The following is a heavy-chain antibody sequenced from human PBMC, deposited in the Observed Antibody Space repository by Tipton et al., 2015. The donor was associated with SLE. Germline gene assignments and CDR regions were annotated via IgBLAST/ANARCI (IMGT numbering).Heavy chain of an antibody. J-gene: IGHJ4*02. CDR2: IYYSGYI. V-gene: IGHV4-59*11. CDR3: TRVPHGSS. D-gene: IGHD1-26*01. CDR1: GGSISSHY. Sequence: LSCTVSGGSISSHYWSWIRQPPGKGLEWIGYIYYSGYINYNPSLKSRVTISVDTSKNQFSLNLSSVTAADTAVYYCTRVPHGSSWGQGTLVTVSS.